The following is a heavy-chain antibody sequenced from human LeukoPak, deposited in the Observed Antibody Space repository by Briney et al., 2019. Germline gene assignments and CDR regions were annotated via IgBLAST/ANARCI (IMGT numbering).Heavy chain of an antibody. CDR3: ARHRPQIYYGSGSYKDY. CDR2: IFHSGGT. V-gene: IGHV4-38-2*02. D-gene: IGHD3-10*01. CDR1: GDSITTDYY. Sequence: PSETLSLTCSVSGDSITTDYYWGWIRQSPGKGLEWIASIFHSGGTYYNPSLKSRLTISVDKSKNQFSLKLSSVTAADTAVYYCARHRPQIYYGSGSYKDYWGQGTLVTVSS. J-gene: IGHJ4*02.